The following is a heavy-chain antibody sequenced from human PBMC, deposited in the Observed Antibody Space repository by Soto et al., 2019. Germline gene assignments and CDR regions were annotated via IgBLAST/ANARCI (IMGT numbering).Heavy chain of an antibody. Sequence: QVQLVQSGAEVKKPGASVKVSCKAPRYIFTAYFMHWVRHDTGQGLEWMGWIKPNNGATHYGLSFQGRVTLTRDTSISTAYMELSSLRSDDTAVYYCASHDPGARFDPGGQGTMVIVSS. D-gene: IGHD1-1*01. CDR3: ASHDPGARFDP. V-gene: IGHV1-2*02. CDR1: RYIFTAYF. CDR2: IKPNNGAT. J-gene: IGHJ5*02.